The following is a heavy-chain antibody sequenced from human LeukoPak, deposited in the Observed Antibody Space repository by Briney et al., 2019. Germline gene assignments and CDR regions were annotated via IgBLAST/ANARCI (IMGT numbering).Heavy chain of an antibody. J-gene: IGHJ2*01. CDR3: TRGLRGAMGYFDL. Sequence: SETLSLTCTVSGGSISSYYWSWIRQPPEKELEWIGYIYYSGSTNYNPSLKSRVTLSVDKSKNQFSLKLSSVTAADTAVYYCTRGLRGAMGYFDLWGRGTLVTVSS. CDR1: GGSISSYY. D-gene: IGHD3-10*01. V-gene: IGHV4-59*08. CDR2: IYYSGST.